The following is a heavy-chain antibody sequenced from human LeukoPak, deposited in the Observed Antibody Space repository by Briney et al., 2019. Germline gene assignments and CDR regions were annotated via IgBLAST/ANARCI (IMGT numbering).Heavy chain of an antibody. CDR1: GFTFSSYS. J-gene: IGHJ4*02. V-gene: IGHV3-48*04. Sequence: GGSLRLSCAASGFTFSSYSMNWVRQAPGKGLEWVSYISSSSSTIYYADSVKGRFTISRDNAKNSLYLQMNSLRAEDTAVYYCAKALKAYYDFWSGQYPDYWGQGTLVTVSS. D-gene: IGHD3-3*01. CDR2: ISSSSSTI. CDR3: AKALKAYYDFWSGQYPDY.